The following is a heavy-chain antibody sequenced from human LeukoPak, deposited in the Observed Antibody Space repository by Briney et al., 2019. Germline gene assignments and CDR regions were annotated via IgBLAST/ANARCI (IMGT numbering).Heavy chain of an antibody. CDR2: IWYDGSNK. Sequence: PGGSLRLSCAASGFTFNNAWMNWVRQAPGKGLEWVAVIWYDGSNKYYADSVKGRFTISRDNSKNTLYLQMNSLRAEDTAVYYCARTPASPTYYYDSSGYFDYWGQGTLVTVSS. D-gene: IGHD3-22*01. J-gene: IGHJ4*02. CDR3: ARTPASPTYYYDSSGYFDY. V-gene: IGHV3-33*08. CDR1: GFTFNNAW.